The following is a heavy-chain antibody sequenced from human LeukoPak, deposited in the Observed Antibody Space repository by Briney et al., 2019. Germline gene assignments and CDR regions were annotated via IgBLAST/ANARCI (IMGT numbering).Heavy chain of an antibody. CDR3: ARGRNYYDSSRYYYEGDAFDI. CDR1: GYIFTSYY. Sequence: ASVKVSCKASGYIFTSYYMYWVRQAPGQGLEWMGIINPSGGSIRYAQKFQGRVTMTRDTSTSTVYMELSSLRSEDTAVYCCARGRNYYDSSRYYYEGDAFDIWGQGTMVTVSS. D-gene: IGHD3-22*01. V-gene: IGHV1-46*01. CDR2: INPSGGSI. J-gene: IGHJ3*02.